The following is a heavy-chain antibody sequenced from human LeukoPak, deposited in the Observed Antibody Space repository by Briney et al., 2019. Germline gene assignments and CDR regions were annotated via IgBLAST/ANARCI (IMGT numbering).Heavy chain of an antibody. CDR1: GFTFSSYV. J-gene: IGHJ4*02. CDR2: TSGGGNST. V-gene: IGHV3-23*01. Sequence: GGSLRLSCAASGFTFSSYVMSWVRQAPGKGLEWVSTTSGGGNSTYYADSVKGRFTISRDNSKNTLYLQMNSLRAEDTAIYYCAKARQGHFDYWGQGTLVTVSS. CDR3: AKARQGHFDY.